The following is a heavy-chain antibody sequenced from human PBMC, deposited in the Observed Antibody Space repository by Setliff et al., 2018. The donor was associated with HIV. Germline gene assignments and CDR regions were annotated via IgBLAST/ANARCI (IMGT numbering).Heavy chain of an antibody. CDR1: GFTFSTYW. J-gene: IGHJ4*02. D-gene: IGHD3-22*01. CDR3: ARPNYYDSSGSFDY. V-gene: IGHV3-21*01. CDR2: ISSSSRSK. Sequence: GGSLRLSCAASGFTFSTYWMSWVRQAPGKGLEWVSSISSSSRSKYYADSVKGRFTISRDNAKNSLYLQMNSLRAEDTAVYYCARPNYYDSSGSFDYWGQGTLVTVSS.